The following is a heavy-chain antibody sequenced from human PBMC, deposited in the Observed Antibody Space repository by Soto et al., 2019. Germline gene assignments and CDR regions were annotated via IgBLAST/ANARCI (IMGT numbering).Heavy chain of an antibody. J-gene: IGHJ4*02. CDR3: AMKRGIWSYGEKRASFDY. D-gene: IGHD4-17*01. Sequence: SQTLSLTCVISGDSVSSNSAAWNWIRQSPSRGLEWLGRTYYRSRWYNDYAVSVRSRITVNADTSKNQYSLHLNSVTPEDTAVYYCAMKRGIWSYGEKRASFDYWGQGTLVTVS. CDR2: TYYRSRWYN. CDR1: GDSVSSNSAA. V-gene: IGHV6-1*01.